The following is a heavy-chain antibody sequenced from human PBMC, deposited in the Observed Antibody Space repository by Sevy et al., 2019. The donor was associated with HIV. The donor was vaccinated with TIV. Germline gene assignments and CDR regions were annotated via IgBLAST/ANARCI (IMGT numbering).Heavy chain of an antibody. CDR3: VREGCIHTGCHSLADF. CDR2: ISGSDGRT. Sequence: GGSLRLSCAASGFTFSSYAMSWVRQTPGKGLEWVSAISGSDGRTYYIDSVKGRFTITRDNSKNTVDLQMSSLRADDTAFYYWVREGCIHTGCHSLADFWGQGTLVTVSS. J-gene: IGHJ1*01. CDR1: GFTFSSYA. D-gene: IGHD5-18*01. V-gene: IGHV3-23*01.